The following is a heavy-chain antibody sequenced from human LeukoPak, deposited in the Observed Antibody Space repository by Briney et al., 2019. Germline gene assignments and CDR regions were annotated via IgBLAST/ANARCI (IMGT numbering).Heavy chain of an antibody. D-gene: IGHD2-2*01. CDR2: ISWDGGST. V-gene: IGHV3-43*01. CDR1: GFTFDDYT. J-gene: IGHJ3*02. Sequence: GRSLRLSCAASGFTFDDYTMHWVRQAPGKGLEWVSLISWDGGSTYYADSVKGRFTISRDNSKNSLYLQMNSLRTEDTALYYCAKDTFTYCSSTSCTLLGDAFDIWGQGTMVTVSS. CDR3: AKDTFTYCSSTSCTLLGDAFDI.